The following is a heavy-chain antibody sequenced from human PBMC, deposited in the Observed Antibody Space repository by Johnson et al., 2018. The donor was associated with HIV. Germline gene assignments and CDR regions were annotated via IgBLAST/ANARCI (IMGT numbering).Heavy chain of an antibody. Sequence: VQLVESGGGLVQPGGSLRLSCATSGFTFDSYWMSWVRQAPGKGLEWVANIKQDGSEKYYVDSVKGRFTISRDNAKNSLYLQMNSLRAEDTAVYYCARVGGSYGDAFDIWGKGTMVTVSS. J-gene: IGHJ3*02. CDR2: IKQDGSEK. CDR1: GFTFDSYW. CDR3: ARVGGSYGDAFDI. V-gene: IGHV3-7*01. D-gene: IGHD1-26*01.